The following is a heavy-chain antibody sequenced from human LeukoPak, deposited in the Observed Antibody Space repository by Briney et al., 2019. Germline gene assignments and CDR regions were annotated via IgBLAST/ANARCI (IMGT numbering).Heavy chain of an antibody. CDR1: GYTFTGYY. CDR2: INPNSGGT. J-gene: IGHJ4*02. D-gene: IGHD3-22*01. V-gene: IGHV1-2*06. CDR3: ARVRSYYYDSSGYPRQYFDY. Sequence: ASVKVSCKASGYTFTGYYMHWVRQAPGQGLEWVGRINPNSGGTDYAQKFQGRVTMTRDTSISTAYMELSRLRSDDTAVYYCARVRSYYYDSSGYPRQYFDYWGQGTLVTVSS.